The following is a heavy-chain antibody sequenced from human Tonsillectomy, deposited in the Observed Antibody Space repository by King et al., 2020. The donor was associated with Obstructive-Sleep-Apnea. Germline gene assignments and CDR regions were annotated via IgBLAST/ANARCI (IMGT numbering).Heavy chain of an antibody. D-gene: IGHD2-15*01. J-gene: IGHJ4*02. CDR2: IYWDDDK. Sequence: TLKESGPTLVKPTQTLTLTCTFSGFSLSTSGVGVGWIRQPPGKTLEWLALIYWDDDKRYSPSLKSRLTITKDTSTNQVVLTMTNMDPVDTATYYCAHGGLYSIGGSCYKEVFIDSWGPGTLVTVSS. V-gene: IGHV2-5*02. CDR3: AHGGLYSIGGSCYKEVFIDS. CDR1: GFSLSTSGVG.